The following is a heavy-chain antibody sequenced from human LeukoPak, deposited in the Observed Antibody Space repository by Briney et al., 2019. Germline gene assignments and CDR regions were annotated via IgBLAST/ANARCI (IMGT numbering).Heavy chain of an antibody. J-gene: IGHJ4*02. Sequence: GGSLRLPCAASGFTFSSYGMHWVRPAPGKRLEWVAFIRYDGSSQRYTDSVKGRFTISRDNSKNTAYLQMNSLRAEDTAVYYCAKRRDVAAGGSGAFDYWGQGSLVTVSS. CDR3: AKRRDVAAGGSGAFDY. CDR2: IRYDGSSQ. V-gene: IGHV3-30*02. D-gene: IGHD6-13*01. CDR1: GFTFSSYG.